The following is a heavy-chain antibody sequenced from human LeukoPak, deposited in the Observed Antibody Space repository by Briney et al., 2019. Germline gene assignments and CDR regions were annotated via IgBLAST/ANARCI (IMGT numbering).Heavy chain of an antibody. J-gene: IGHJ4*02. CDR2: IYYSGDT. CDR3: ASCLYYYDSSGYCPFDY. D-gene: IGHD3-22*01. V-gene: IGHV4-59*01. Sequence: SETLSLTCTVSGGSISSYYWTWIRQPPGKGLEWIGYIYYSGDTAYNPSLRSRVTFSVDTSKNQFSLQLRSVTTADTAVYYCASCLYYYDSSGYCPFDYWGQGTLVTVSS. CDR1: GGSISSYY.